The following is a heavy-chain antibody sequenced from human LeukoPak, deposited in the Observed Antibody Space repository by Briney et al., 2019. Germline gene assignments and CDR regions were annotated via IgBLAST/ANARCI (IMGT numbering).Heavy chain of an antibody. V-gene: IGHV4-34*01. D-gene: IGHD3-3*01. Sequence: PSETLSLTCAVYGGSFSVYYWSWIRQPPGKGLEWIGEINHSGSTNYNPSLKSRVTISVDTSKNQFSLKLSSVTAADTAVYYCARVWPYYDFWSGQPYGMDVWGQGTTVTVSS. CDR2: INHSGST. J-gene: IGHJ6*02. CDR1: GGSFSVYY. CDR3: ARVWPYYDFWSGQPYGMDV.